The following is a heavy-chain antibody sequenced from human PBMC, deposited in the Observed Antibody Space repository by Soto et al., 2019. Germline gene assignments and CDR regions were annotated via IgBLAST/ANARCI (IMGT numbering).Heavy chain of an antibody. D-gene: IGHD3-22*01. Sequence: SLRLSCAASGFTFSSYAMHWVRQAPGKGLEWVAVISYDGSNKYYADSVKGRFTISRDNAKNSLYLQMNSLRAEDTAVYYCARDDYPYYDDSSGYHFDYWGQGALVTVSS. CDR3: ARDDYPYYDDSSGYHFDY. J-gene: IGHJ4*02. V-gene: IGHV3-30-3*01. CDR2: ISYDGSNK. CDR1: GFTFSSYA.